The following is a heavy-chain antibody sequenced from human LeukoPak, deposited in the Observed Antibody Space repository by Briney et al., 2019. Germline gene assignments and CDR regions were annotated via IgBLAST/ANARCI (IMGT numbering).Heavy chain of an antibody. CDR2: ISWNSGSI. V-gene: IGHV3-9*01. CDR3: AKDIASQMAGELDY. D-gene: IGHD5-24*01. CDR1: GFTFDDYA. J-gene: IGHJ4*02. Sequence: GGSLRLSCAASGFTFDDYAMHWVRQAPGKGLEWVSGISWNSGSIGYADSVKGRFTIFRDNAKNSLYLQMNSLRAEDTALYYCAKDIASQMAGELDYWGQGTLVTVSS.